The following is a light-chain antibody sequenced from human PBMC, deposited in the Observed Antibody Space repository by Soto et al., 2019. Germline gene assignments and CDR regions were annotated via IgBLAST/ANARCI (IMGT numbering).Light chain of an antibody. V-gene: IGLV2-8*01. Sequence: QSVLTQPRSVSGSPGQSVTISCTGTSSDVGGYTYVSWYQQHPGKAPKLVIFEVNKRPSGVPDRFSGSKSGNTASLTVSGLRTEDEADYYCSSYAGSNNFVFGTGTKVTVL. CDR1: SSDVGGYTY. J-gene: IGLJ1*01. CDR2: EVN. CDR3: SSYAGSNNFV.